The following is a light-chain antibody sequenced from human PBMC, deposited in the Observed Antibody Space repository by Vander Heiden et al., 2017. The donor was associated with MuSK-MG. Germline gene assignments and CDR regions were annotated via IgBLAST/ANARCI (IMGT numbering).Light chain of an antibody. CDR3: QQLNSYPRT. Sequence: DIQLTQSPSFLSASVGDRVTITCRASQGISSYLAWYQQKPGKAPKLLIYAASTLQSGVPSRFSGSGSGTEFTLTISSLQPEDIATYYCQQLNSYPRTFGPGTKVEIK. V-gene: IGKV1-9*01. CDR2: AAS. CDR1: QGISSY. J-gene: IGKJ1*01.